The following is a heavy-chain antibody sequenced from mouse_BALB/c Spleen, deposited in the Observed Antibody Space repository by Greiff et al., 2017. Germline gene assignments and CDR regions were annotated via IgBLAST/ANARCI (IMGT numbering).Heavy chain of an antibody. J-gene: IGHJ2*01. V-gene: IGHV3-2*02. CDR1: GYSITSDYA. CDR2: ISYSGST. CDR3: ARRDGTFDY. D-gene: IGHD2-1*01. Sequence: EVKLQESGPGLVKPSQSLSLTCTVTGYSITSDYAWNWIRQFPGNILEWMGYISYSGSTSYNPSLKSRISITRDTSKNQFFLQLNSVTTEDTATYYCARRDGTFDYWGQGTTLTVSS.